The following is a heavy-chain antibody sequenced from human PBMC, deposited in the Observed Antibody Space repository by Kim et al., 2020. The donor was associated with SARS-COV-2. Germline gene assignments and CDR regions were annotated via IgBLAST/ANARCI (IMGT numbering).Heavy chain of an antibody. CDR3: AKDPYSHSGSYSDY. V-gene: IGHV3-23*01. Sequence: GGSLRLSCAASGFTFSNYAMSWVRQAPGKGLEWVSGISGSGGSTYHADSVKGRFTISRDNSKNTLYLQMNSLRAEDTAVYYCAKDPYSHSGSYSDYWGQGTLVTVSS. D-gene: IGHD1-26*01. CDR2: ISGSGGST. CDR1: GFTFSNYA. J-gene: IGHJ4*02.